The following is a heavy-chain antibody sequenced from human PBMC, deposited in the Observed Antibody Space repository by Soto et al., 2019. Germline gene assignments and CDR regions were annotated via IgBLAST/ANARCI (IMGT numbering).Heavy chain of an antibody. J-gene: IGHJ6*02. V-gene: IGHV1-69*01. CDR3: ARVLYYGSGSYSPYGMDV. Sequence: QVQLVQSGAEVKKPGSSVKVSCKTSGVSFNNNGIGWVRQAPGHGLEWMGGVSPPFRTSNYARKFQGRFSITADASTGRVNMELSSLTSEDTAQYYCARVLYYGSGSYSPYGMDVWGQGTTVTVSS. CDR2: VSPPFRTS. CDR1: GVSFNNNG. D-gene: IGHD3-10*01.